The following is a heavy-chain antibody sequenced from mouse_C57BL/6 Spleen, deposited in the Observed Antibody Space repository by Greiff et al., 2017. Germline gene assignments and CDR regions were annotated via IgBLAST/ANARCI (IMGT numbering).Heavy chain of an antibody. J-gene: IGHJ4*01. V-gene: IGHV1-80*01. CDR2: IYPGDGDT. CDR1: GYAFSSYW. D-gene: IGHD5-1*01. CDR3: ARSEYGGKYYAMDY. Sequence: VQLQQSGAELVKPGASVKISCKASGYAFSSYWMNWVKQRPGKGLEWIGQIYPGDGDTNYNGKFKGKATLTADTSSSTAYLQLRSLTSEDSAVCGCARSEYGGKYYAMDYWGQGTSVTVSS.